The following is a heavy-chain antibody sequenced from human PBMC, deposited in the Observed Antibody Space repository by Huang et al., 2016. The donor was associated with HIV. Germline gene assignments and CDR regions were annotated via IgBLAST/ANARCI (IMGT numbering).Heavy chain of an antibody. CDR2: IYPGESDT. V-gene: IGHV5-51*01. D-gene: IGHD3-10*01. CDR3: ARLIGSPSFYYGLDV. J-gene: IGHJ6*02. Sequence: EVQLVQSGAEVKKPGESLKISCKGSGYRFRSNWIGWVRQMPGKGLEWMGIIYPGESDTRYSPSFQGQVTSSAAKSINTAYLQWSSLKASDTAMYYCARLIGSPSFYYGLDVWGQGTTVTVSS. CDR1: GYRFRSNW.